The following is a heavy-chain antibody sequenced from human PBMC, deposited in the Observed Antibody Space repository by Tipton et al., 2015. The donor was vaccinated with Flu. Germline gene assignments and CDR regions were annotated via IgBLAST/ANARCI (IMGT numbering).Heavy chain of an antibody. CDR3: ARGRYSSSSRSYYYGMDV. Sequence: TLSLTCAVYGGSFSGYYWSWIRQPPGKGLEWIGEINHSGSTNYNPSLKSRVTISVDTSKNQISLKLSSVTAADTAVYYCARGRYSSSSRSYYYGMDVWGQGTTVTVSS. V-gene: IGHV4-34*01. CDR2: INHSGST. CDR1: GGSFSGYY. J-gene: IGHJ6*02. D-gene: IGHD6-6*01.